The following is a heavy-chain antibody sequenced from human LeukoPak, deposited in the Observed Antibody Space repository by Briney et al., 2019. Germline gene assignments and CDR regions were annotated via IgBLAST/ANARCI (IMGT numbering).Heavy chain of an antibody. CDR1: GGTFSIYA. D-gene: IGHD3-10*01. Sequence: SVKLSCKSSGGTFSIYAISWVRQAPGQGLEWMGGINPIFGTANYAQKFQGRVTITADESTSTAYMELSSLRSEDTAVYYCAMGGYYRVYFDYWGQGTLVTVSS. V-gene: IGHV1-69*13. CDR2: INPIFGTA. J-gene: IGHJ4*02. CDR3: AMGGYYRVYFDY.